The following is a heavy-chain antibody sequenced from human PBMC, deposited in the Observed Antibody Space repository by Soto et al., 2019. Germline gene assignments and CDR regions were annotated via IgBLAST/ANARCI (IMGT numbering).Heavy chain of an antibody. D-gene: IGHD2-15*01. J-gene: IGHJ4*02. V-gene: IGHV3-7*03. CDR2: IKQDGSEK. CDR3: ARDVGGYCSGGSCPLYYFDY. Sequence: QPGGSLRLSCAAYGFTFSSYWMGWVRQAPGKGLEWVANIKQDGSEKYYVDSVKGRFTISRDNAKNSLYLQMNSLRAEDTAVYYCARDVGGYCSGGSCPLYYFDYWGQGTLVTVSS. CDR1: GFTFSSYW.